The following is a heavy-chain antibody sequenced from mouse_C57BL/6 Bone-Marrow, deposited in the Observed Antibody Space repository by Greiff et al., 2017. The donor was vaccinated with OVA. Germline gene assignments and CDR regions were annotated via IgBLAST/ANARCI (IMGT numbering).Heavy chain of an antibody. CDR3: ARDGAGAYYFDY. D-gene: IGHD3-1*01. J-gene: IGHJ2*01. CDR1: GFTFSSYA. Sequence: EVKLMESGGGLVKPGGSLKLSCAASGFTFSSYAMSWVRQTPEKRLEWVATISDGGSYTYYPDNVKGRFTISRDNAKNNLYLQMSHLKSEDTAMYYCARDGAGAYYFDYWGQGTTLTVSS. V-gene: IGHV5-4*01. CDR2: ISDGGSYT.